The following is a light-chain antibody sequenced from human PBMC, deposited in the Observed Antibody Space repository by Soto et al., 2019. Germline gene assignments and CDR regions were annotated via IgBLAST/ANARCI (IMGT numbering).Light chain of an antibody. CDR1: SSDVGNYNL. CDR3: CAYAGSSTLV. Sequence: QSALTQPASVSGSPGQSITISCTGTSSDVGNYNLVSWYQQHPGKAPKLMIYEDNKRPSRVSNRFSGSKSGNTASLTISGLQAEDEADYYCCAYAGSSTLVFGGGTKLTVL. V-gene: IGLV2-23*01. J-gene: IGLJ3*02. CDR2: EDN.